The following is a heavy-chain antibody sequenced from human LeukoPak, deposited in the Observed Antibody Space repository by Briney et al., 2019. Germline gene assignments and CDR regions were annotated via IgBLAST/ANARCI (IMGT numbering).Heavy chain of an antibody. J-gene: IGHJ6*03. CDR3: ARDGMATITPNDYYYYMDV. V-gene: IGHV3-7*01. CDR1: GFTFSSYW. Sequence: GGSLRHSCAASGFTFSSYWMSWVRQAPGKGLEWVANIKQDGSEKYYVDSVKGRFTISRDNAKNSLYLQMNSLRAEDTAVYYCARDGMATITPNDYYYYMDVWGKGTTVTVSS. D-gene: IGHD5-24*01. CDR2: IKQDGSEK.